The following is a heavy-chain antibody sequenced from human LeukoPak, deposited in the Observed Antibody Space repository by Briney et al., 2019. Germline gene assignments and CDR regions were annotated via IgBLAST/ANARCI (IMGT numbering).Heavy chain of an antibody. Sequence: ASVKVSCKASGYTFTSYGITWVRQAPGQGLEWVGWISGDNGNTHYAEKVQGRVTMTTDTSTSTVYMELRSLRFDDTAVYYCARDHGYTTHYFETSGSAFWGQGTLVTVSS. J-gene: IGHJ4*02. V-gene: IGHV1-18*01. CDR3: ARDHGYTTHYFETSGSAF. CDR1: GYTFTSYG. D-gene: IGHD3-22*01. CDR2: ISGDNGNT.